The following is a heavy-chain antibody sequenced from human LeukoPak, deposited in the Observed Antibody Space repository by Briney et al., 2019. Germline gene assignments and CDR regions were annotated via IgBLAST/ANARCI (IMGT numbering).Heavy chain of an antibody. Sequence: PGGSLRLSCAASGFTFSSYSMNWVRQAPGKGLEWVSSISSSSSYIYYADSVKGRLTISRDNAKNSLYLQMNSLRAEDTAVYYCARDYRYCSSTSCSAFDIWGQGTMVTVSS. CDR2: ISSSSSYI. CDR3: ARDYRYCSSTSCSAFDI. D-gene: IGHD2-2*01. V-gene: IGHV3-21*01. J-gene: IGHJ3*02. CDR1: GFTFSSYS.